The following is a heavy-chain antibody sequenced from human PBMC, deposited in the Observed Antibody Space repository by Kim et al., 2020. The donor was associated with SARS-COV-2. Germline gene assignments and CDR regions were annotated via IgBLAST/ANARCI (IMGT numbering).Heavy chain of an antibody. V-gene: IGHV1-46*01. J-gene: IGHJ4*02. CDR1: GYTFTSYY. D-gene: IGHD3-10*01. Sequence: ASVKVSCKASGYTFTSYYMHWVRQAPGQGLEWMGIINPSGGSTSYAQKFQGRVTMTRDTSTSTVYMELSSLRSEDTAVYYCAREIFVSTFMVRGEVCYWGQGTLVTVSS. CDR3: AREIFVSTFMVRGEVCY. CDR2: INPSGGST.